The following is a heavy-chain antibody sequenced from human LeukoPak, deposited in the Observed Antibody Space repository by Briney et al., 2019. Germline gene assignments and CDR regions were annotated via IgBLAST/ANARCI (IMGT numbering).Heavy chain of an antibody. J-gene: IGHJ3*02. CDR2: ISSSSGTI. CDR1: GFTFSSYS. CDR3: AKRAGYAVAGWGMDAFDI. V-gene: IGHV3-48*01. Sequence: GGSLRLSCAASGFTFSSYSMNWVRQAPGKGLEWVSYISSSSGTIYYADSVKGRFTISRDNSKNTLYLQMNSLRAEDTAVYYCAKRAGYAVAGWGMDAFDIWGQGTMVTVS. D-gene: IGHD6-19*01.